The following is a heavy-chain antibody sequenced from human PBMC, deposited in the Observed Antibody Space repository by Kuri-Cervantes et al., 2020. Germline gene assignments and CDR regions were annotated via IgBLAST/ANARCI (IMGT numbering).Heavy chain of an antibody. D-gene: IGHD6-13*01. CDR1: GFTFDDYA. V-gene: IGHV3-9*01. Sequence: SLKISCAASGFTFDDYAMHWVRQAPGKGPEWVSGISWNSGSIGYADSVKGRFTISRDNAKNSLYLQMNSLSAEDTVLYYCAKDGLWSIAAAGTNTNFDYWGQGALVTVSS. CDR2: ISWNSGSI. CDR3: AKDGLWSIAAAGTNTNFDY. J-gene: IGHJ4*02.